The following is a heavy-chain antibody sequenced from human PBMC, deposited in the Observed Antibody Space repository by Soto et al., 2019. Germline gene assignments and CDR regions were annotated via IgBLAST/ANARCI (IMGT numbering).Heavy chain of an antibody. CDR2: IYNSGIT. V-gene: IGHV4-61*01. Sequence: QVLMHESGPGLVKPSETLSLTCTVSGASVSSGNQYWSWIRQPPGKRLEWIGFIYNSGITNYSPSLXXXVXXSADTSRNQFSLKMSSVTAADTAVYYCARGWDANSWGQGALVTVSS. CDR3: ARGWDANS. D-gene: IGHD6-19*01. CDR1: GASVSSGNQY. J-gene: IGHJ4*02.